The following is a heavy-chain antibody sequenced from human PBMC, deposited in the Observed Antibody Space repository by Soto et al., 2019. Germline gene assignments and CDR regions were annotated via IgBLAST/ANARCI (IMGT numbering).Heavy chain of an antibody. CDR1: GFMFGDYA. V-gene: IGHV3-9*01. CDR3: VRANKRSLSGSFGGTNSYYFAH. CDR2: ISWSSSST. D-gene: IGHD1-26*01. Sequence: EVRLVESGGTLVQPGRSLRLSCAGSGFMFGDYAMHWVRQAPGKGLEWVSGISWSSSSTAYADSVKGRFTISRDDAKNSLYLQMNSLRPEDTAIYYSVRANKRSLSGSFGGTNSYYFAHWGQGALVSVSS. J-gene: IGHJ4*02.